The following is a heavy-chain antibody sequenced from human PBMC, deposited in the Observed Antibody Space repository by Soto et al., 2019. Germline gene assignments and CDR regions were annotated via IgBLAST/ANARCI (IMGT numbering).Heavy chain of an antibody. Sequence: SETLSLTCAPSGSSISSDDYSWSWIRQPPGKGLEYIGYVYHGGSTYYNPALKSRVTISVDRSKIQFSLKLTSVTAADTAVYYCARGVAGYYFDYWGQGILVTVSS. J-gene: IGHJ4*02. CDR1: GSSISSDDYS. V-gene: IGHV4-30-2*01. D-gene: IGHD2-15*01. CDR3: ARGVAGYYFDY. CDR2: VYHGGST.